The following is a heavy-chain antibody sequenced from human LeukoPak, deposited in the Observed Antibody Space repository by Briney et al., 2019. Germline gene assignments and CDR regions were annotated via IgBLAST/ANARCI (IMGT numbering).Heavy chain of an antibody. J-gene: IGHJ4*02. D-gene: IGHD3-10*01. CDR2: ISPNSGSS. V-gene: IGHV3-23*01. CDR1: GFTFSTSG. CDR3: VKIIPASGRVATGCFDC. Sequence: GGSLRLSCVASGFTFSTSGMAWVRQAPGKGLEWVSGISPNSGSSYYADSVKGRFTISRDNSKNILYLQTNSLRAEDTAVYYCVKIIPASGRVATGCFDCWGQGTLVTVSS.